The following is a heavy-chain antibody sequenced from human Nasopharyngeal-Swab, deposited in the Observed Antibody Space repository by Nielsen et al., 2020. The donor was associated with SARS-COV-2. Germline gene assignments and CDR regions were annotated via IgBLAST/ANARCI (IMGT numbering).Heavy chain of an antibody. V-gene: IGHV4-39*07. J-gene: IGHJ3*02. CDR1: GCSISRSSYY. D-gene: IGHD6-13*01. CDR2: IYRSGTT. CDR3: ARDRASSWASEGAFDI. Sequence: SETLSLPCRVSGCSISRSSYYWGWIRQPPGKGAEWIWGIYRSGTTYYNPSRKSRVTISVDTSKSQFSLNLNSVTAADTAVYYCARDRASSWASEGAFDIWGQGTMVTVSS.